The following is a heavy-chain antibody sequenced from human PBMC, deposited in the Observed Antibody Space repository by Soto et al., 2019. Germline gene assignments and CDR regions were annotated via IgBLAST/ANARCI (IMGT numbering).Heavy chain of an antibody. D-gene: IGHD4-4*01. V-gene: IGHV3-66*01. CDR3: AGTTMKLQ. Sequence: EVQLVESGGDLVQPGGSLRLSCAASGFTVSKNYMSWVRQAPGKGLVWVSVIYSGGSTFYTDSVKGRFTISRDSSKNTLYLQMDRLRAEDTAVYYCAGTTMKLQWGQGTLVTVSS. CDR1: GFTVSKNY. CDR2: IYSGGST. J-gene: IGHJ4*02.